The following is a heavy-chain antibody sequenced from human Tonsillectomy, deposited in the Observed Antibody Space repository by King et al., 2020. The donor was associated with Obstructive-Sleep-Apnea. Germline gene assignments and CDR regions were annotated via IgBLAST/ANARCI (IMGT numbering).Heavy chain of an antibody. Sequence: QLQESGPGLVKPSETLSLTCTVSGGSISSSNYYWALIRQPPGKGLEWIGSIYYSGSTYYNPSLKSRVTMSVDTSKNQFSLKLTSVTAADTAVYYCARDPYSYFDYWGQGTLVTVSS. CDR2: IYYSGST. CDR1: GGSISSSNYY. CDR3: ARDPYSYFDY. D-gene: IGHD1-26*01. J-gene: IGHJ4*02. V-gene: IGHV4-39*07.